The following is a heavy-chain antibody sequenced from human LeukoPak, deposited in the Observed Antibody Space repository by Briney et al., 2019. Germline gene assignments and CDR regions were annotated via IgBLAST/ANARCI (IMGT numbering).Heavy chain of an antibody. V-gene: IGHV3-13*01. CDR1: GFTFSSYD. J-gene: IGHJ6*02. D-gene: IGHD6-13*01. CDR3: ARGRDSSSWYAWYYYGMDV. CDR2: IGTAGDT. Sequence: GRSLRLACTASGFTFSSYDMHWVRQATGKGLEWVSAIGTAGDTYYPGSVKGRFTISRENAKNSLYLQMNSLRAGDTAVYYCARGRDSSSWYAWYYYGMDVWGQGTTVTVSS.